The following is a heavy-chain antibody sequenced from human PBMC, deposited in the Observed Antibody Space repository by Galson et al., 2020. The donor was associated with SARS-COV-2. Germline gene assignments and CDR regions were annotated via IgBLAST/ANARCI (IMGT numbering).Heavy chain of an antibody. D-gene: IGHD3-3*02. CDR3: ARVSTSKLLVIDI. CDR1: GCTFSGYY. Sequence: GGTLRLSCAASGCTFSGYYMHWVRQAPGKGLEWVAVIWYDGSNKYYADSVKGRFTISRDNSKNSLYLQMNSLRAEDTAVYCCARVSTSKLLVIDIWGQGTMVTVSS. CDR2: IWYDGSNK. J-gene: IGHJ3*02. V-gene: IGHV3-33*01.